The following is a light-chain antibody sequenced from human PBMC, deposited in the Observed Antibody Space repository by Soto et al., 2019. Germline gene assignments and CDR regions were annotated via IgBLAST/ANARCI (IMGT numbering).Light chain of an antibody. CDR3: PHNGV. J-gene: IGKJ3*01. CDR2: ATS. CDR1: QGIGSW. Sequence: DIQMTQSPSSVSASVGESVTMSCRASQGIGSWLAWYQQQPGKAPKLLIFATSSLQGGVPSRFSGSGSGTDFTLTINGLQAEDFATYYGPHNGVFGPGTNVDVK. V-gene: IGKV1-12*01.